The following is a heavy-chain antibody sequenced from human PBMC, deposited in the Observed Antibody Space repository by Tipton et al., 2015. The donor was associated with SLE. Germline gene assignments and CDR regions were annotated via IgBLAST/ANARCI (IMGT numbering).Heavy chain of an antibody. CDR3: ARGVEYQDS. CDR1: GGSVGSRPYY. J-gene: IGHJ4*02. CDR2: IYYSGST. Sequence: TLSLTCTVSGGSVGSRPYYWGWIRQPPGKRLEWIGNIYYSGSTYYNPSLKSRLSISVDTSMNQVSLRLGYVTAADTAVYYCARGVEYQDSWGQGALVTVSS. V-gene: IGHV4-39*07. D-gene: IGHD2/OR15-2a*01.